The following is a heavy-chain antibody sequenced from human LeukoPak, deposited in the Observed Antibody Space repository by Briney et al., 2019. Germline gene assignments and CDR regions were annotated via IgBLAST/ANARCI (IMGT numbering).Heavy chain of an antibody. Sequence: SQVLSLTCAISGDSVSSNSAAWNWIRQSPSRGLEWLGRTYYRSKWYNDYAVSVKSRITINPDTSKNQFSLQLNSVTPEDTAVYYCARERVQQLAPNYYYYFGMDVWGQGTTVTVSS. J-gene: IGHJ6*02. CDR1: GDSVSSNSAA. V-gene: IGHV6-1*01. CDR2: TYYRSKWYN. D-gene: IGHD6-13*01. CDR3: ARERVQQLAPNYYYYFGMDV.